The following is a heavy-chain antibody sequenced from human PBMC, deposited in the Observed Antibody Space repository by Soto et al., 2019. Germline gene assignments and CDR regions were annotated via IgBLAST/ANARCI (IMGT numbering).Heavy chain of an antibody. V-gene: IGHV3-72*01. D-gene: IGHD1-1*01. CDR3: VRVETSGCFDL. CDR2: IRSKGSSYTT. Sequence: PGGSLRLSCAASGVTLSDHYMDWVRQAPGQGLEWVGRIRSKGSSYTTEYAAPVKGRFTISRDDSTNSLYLQMNSLKTEDTAVYYCVRVETSGCFDLWGRGTLVTVSS. CDR1: GVTLSDHY. J-gene: IGHJ2*01.